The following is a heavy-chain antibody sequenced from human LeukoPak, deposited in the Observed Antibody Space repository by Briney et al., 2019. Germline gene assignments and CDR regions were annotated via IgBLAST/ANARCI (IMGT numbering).Heavy chain of an antibody. Sequence: GGSLRLSCADSGFTLTKNWMSWVRQSPGKGLEWVADINEDGNVKNYIDSVRGRFAIYRDNAKNSLYLQMNSLRAEDTAVYYCARHLFDYIAFDYRGQGTLVTVSS. D-gene: IGHD4-11*01. V-gene: IGHV3-7*03. CDR3: ARHLFDYIAFDY. CDR2: INEDGNVK. J-gene: IGHJ4*02. CDR1: GFTLTKNW.